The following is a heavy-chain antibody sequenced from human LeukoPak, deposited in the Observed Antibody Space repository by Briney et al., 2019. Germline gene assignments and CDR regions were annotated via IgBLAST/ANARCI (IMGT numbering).Heavy chain of an antibody. CDR3: VKWGPYCSTHYCPALES. Sequence: GGSLRLSCTASGFMFSDYWMSWVRQASGKGPEWVANINPAGSQQYSVDSLKGRSTVSRDNAKKSFYLQMNYLRAEDTAVYYCVKWGPYCSTHYCPALESWGQGTLVTVSS. D-gene: IGHD4-4*01. CDR2: INPAGSQQ. V-gene: IGHV3-7*01. CDR1: GFMFSDYW. J-gene: IGHJ4*02.